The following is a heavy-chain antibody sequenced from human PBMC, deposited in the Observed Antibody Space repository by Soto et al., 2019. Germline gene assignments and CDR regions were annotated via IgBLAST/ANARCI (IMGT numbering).Heavy chain of an antibody. V-gene: IGHV1-18*01. CDR1: GYTFTSYG. Sequence: QVQLVQSGAEVKKPGASVKVSCKASGYTFTSYGISWVRQAPGQGLEWMGWVNAYNGKTNYAQKLKGRVTTTTDTSTSTAYMDLRSLRSDDTAVYYGARDEYADAGVYWGQGTLVTVSS. J-gene: IGHJ4*02. CDR3: ARDEYADAGVY. D-gene: IGHD2-2*01. CDR2: VNAYNGKT.